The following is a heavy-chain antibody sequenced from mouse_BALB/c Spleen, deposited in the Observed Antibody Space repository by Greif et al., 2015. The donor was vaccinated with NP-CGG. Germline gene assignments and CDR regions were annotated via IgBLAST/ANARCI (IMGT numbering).Heavy chain of an antibody. CDR1: GYTFTEYT. Sequence: VQLQESGAELVKPGASAKLSCKASGYTFTEYTIHWVKQRSGQGLEWIGWFYPGSGSIKYNEKFKDKATLTADKSSSTGYMELSRLTSGDSAVYFCARHEDYYGSSYWYFDVWGAGTTVTVSS. CDR3: ARHEDYYGSSYWYFDV. J-gene: IGHJ1*01. CDR2: FYPGSGSI. V-gene: IGHV1-62-2*01. D-gene: IGHD1-1*01.